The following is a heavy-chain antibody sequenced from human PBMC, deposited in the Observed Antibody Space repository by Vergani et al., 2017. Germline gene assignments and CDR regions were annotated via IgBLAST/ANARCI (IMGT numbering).Heavy chain of an antibody. J-gene: IGHJ5*02. CDR1: GYTFTGYY. Sequence: QVQLVQSGAEVKKPGASVTVSCKTSGYTFTGYYMHWVRQAPGQGLEWMGWINSNSGNPTYAKGFKGRFVFSLDSSVSTSYLQINSLQPEDTAVYYCVRTRSESCTGGSCYSWWFDPWGQGTLVTVSS. CDR2: INSNSGNP. D-gene: IGHD2-15*01. V-gene: IGHV7-4-1*02. CDR3: VRTRSESCTGGSCYSWWFDP.